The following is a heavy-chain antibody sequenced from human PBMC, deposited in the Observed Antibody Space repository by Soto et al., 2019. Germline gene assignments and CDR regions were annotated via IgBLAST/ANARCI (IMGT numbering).Heavy chain of an antibody. CDR2: IYYSGST. Sequence: SETLSLTCTVSGGSISSGGYYWSWIRQHPGKGLEWIGYIYYSGSTNYNPSLKSRVTISVDTSKNQFSLKLSSVTAADTAVYYCARDFQISGRYSGVDSSSWYWFDPWGQGTLVTVSS. CDR1: GGSISSGGYY. V-gene: IGHV4-31*02. J-gene: IGHJ5*02. CDR3: ARDFQISGRYSGVDSSSWYWFDP. D-gene: IGHD6-13*01.